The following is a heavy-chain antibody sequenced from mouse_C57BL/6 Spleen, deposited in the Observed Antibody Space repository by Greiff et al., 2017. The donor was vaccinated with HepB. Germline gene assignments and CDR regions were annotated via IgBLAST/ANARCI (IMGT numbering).Heavy chain of an antibody. V-gene: IGHV1-69*01. Sequence: VQLQQPGAELVMPGASVKLSCKASGYTFTSYWMHWVKQRPGQGLEWIGEIDPSDSYTNYNQKFKGKSTLTVDKSSSTAYMQLSSLTSEDSAVYYCARGDYYGGSLDYWGQGTTLTVSS. D-gene: IGHD1-1*01. CDR1: GYTFTSYW. CDR3: ARGDYYGGSLDY. J-gene: IGHJ2*01. CDR2: IDPSDSYT.